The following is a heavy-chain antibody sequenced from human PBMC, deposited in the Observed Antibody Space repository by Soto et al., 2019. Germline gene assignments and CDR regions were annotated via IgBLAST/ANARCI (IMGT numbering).Heavy chain of an antibody. V-gene: IGHV4-4*02. Sequence: NPSETLSLTCAVSGGSFTSNNWWTWVRQPPGQGLEWIGEIYRTGSTNYNPSLKSRVTISLDKSENQFSLKVTSLTAADTAVYYCESRDPGTSVDYWGQGTLVPVSS. CDR1: GGSFTSNNW. D-gene: IGHD1-7*01. J-gene: IGHJ4*02. CDR2: IYRTGST. CDR3: ESRDPGTSVDY.